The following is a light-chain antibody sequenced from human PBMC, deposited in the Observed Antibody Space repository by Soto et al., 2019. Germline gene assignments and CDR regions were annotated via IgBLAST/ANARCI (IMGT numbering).Light chain of an antibody. V-gene: IGKV3D-7*01. CDR2: GTS. CDR3: HQDFNLPWT. Sequence: EIVMTQSPPTLSVSPGENAALSCRASQTVSRMYLSWFQQKPGQAPRLLIYGTSTRATGIPVRFSGSGSGTDFTLTISSLQPEDFAVYFCHQDFNLPWTFGQGTKVDIK. CDR1: QTVSRMY. J-gene: IGKJ1*01.